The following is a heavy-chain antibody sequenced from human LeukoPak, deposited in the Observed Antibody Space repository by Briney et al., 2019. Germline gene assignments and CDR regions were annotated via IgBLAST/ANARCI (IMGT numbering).Heavy chain of an antibody. J-gene: IGHJ4*02. D-gene: IGHD1-26*01. V-gene: IGHV4-39*01. CDR1: GGSISSSTYY. CDR3: ARQGVGATDC. Sequence: PSETLSLTCTVSGGSISSSTYYWAWIRQSPGKGLEWIGSITYSGSTYYNPSLESRVTISVDTSKNQFSLRLISVTAVDTAVYYCARQGVGATDCWGQGALVTVSS. CDR2: ITYSGST.